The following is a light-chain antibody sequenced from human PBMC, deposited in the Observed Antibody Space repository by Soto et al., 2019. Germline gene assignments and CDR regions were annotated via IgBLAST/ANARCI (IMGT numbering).Light chain of an antibody. V-gene: IGKV3-20*01. J-gene: IGKJ5*01. CDR2: GAS. CDR3: QQYGNSPIT. CDR1: QSVSSTS. Sequence: EIVLTHSPGTLSLSRMDIDTLXRRTSQSVSSTSLAWYQQKPGQAPRLLIYGASSRATGIPDRFSGSGSGTDFTLTISRLEPEDFAVYYCQQYGNSPITFGQGTRLEIK.